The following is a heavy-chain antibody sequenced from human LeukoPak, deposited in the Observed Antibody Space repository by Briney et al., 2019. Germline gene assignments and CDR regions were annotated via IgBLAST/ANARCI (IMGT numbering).Heavy chain of an antibody. V-gene: IGHV1-69*04. CDR1: GGTFSSYA. D-gene: IGHD3-22*01. Sequence: SVKVSCKASGGTFSSYAISWVRQAPGQGLEWMGRIIPILGIANYAQKFQGRVTITADKSTSTAYMELSSLRSEDTAVYYCARDLVYYDSSGYYEDYYYYGMDVWGQGTTVTVSS. J-gene: IGHJ6*02. CDR3: ARDLVYYDSSGYYEDYYYYGMDV. CDR2: IIPILGIA.